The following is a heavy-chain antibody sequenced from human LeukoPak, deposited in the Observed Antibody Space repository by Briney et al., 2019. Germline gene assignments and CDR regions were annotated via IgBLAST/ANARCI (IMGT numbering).Heavy chain of an antibody. CDR3: ASIEYSSSSVWFHP. Sequence: SETLSLTCTVSGGSISRSYWSWMRQPPGKGLEWIGYIYYSGSTNYNPSLKSRVTISVDTSKNQFSLKLSSVTAADTAVYYCASIEYSSSSVWFHPWGQGTLVTVSS. CDR2: IYYSGST. D-gene: IGHD6-6*01. CDR1: GGSISRSY. J-gene: IGHJ5*02. V-gene: IGHV4-59*13.